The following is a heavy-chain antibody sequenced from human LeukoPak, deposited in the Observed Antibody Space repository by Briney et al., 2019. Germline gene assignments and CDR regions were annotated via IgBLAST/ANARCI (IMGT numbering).Heavy chain of an antibody. D-gene: IGHD3-3*01. Sequence: ASVKVSCKASGYTFTSYGISWVRQAPGQGLEWMGWISAYNGNTNYAQKLQGRVTMTTDTSTSTAYMELRSLRSDDTAVYYCARVHSYYDFWSGSEGDAFDIWGQGTMVTVSS. V-gene: IGHV1-18*01. J-gene: IGHJ3*02. CDR3: ARVHSYYDFWSGSEGDAFDI. CDR2: ISAYNGNT. CDR1: GYTFTSYG.